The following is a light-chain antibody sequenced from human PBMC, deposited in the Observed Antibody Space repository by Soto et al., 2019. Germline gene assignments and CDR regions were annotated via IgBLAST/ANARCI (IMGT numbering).Light chain of an antibody. J-gene: IGKJ3*01. CDR1: QSVSSSY. CDR2: GAS. Sequence: EIVLTQSPGTLSLSPGERATLSCRASQSVSSSYLAWYQQKPGQAPRLLIYGASSRATGIPDRFSGSGSGTDFTLTISRLEPDAFALYYFQHYGSSPLFTFGPGTKVDIK. V-gene: IGKV3-20*01. CDR3: QHYGSSPLFT.